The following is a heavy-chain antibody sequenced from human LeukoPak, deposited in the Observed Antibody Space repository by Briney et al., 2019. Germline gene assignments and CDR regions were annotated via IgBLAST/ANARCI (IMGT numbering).Heavy chain of an antibody. J-gene: IGHJ4*02. V-gene: IGHV1-18*01. D-gene: IGHD4-17*01. CDR1: GYTFTSYG. CDR2: ISAYNGNT. Sequence: ASVKVSCKASGYTFTSYGISWVRQAPGQGLEWMGWISAYNGNTNYAQKFQGRVTMTRDTSTSTVYMELSSLRSEDTAVYYCTTRDGGYFDYWGQGTLVTVSS. CDR3: TTRDGGYFDY.